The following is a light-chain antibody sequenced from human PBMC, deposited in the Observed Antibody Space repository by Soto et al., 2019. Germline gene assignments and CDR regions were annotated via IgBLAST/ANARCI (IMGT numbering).Light chain of an antibody. CDR3: CSYAGSSTLV. CDR1: SSDVGSYNL. Sequence: QSVLTQPASVSGSPGQSITISCTGTSSDVGSYNLVSWYQHHPGKAPKLMIYEVSKRPSGVSNRFSGSKSGNTASLTISGLQAEDEAGYYCCSYAGSSTLVFGTGTKATVL. V-gene: IGLV2-23*02. CDR2: EVS. J-gene: IGLJ1*01.